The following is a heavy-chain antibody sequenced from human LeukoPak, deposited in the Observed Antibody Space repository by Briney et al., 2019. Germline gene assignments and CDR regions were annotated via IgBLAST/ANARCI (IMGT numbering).Heavy chain of an antibody. J-gene: IGHJ4*02. D-gene: IGHD5-12*01. CDR3: ARKPLTSWDIVATSMGYFDY. V-gene: IGHV3-74*01. CDR2: INSDGSST. Sequence: GGSLRLSCAASGFTFSSYWMHWVRQAPGKGLVWVSRINSDGSSTSYADSVKGRFTISRDNAKNSLYLQMNSLRAEDTAVYYCARKPLTSWDIVATSMGYFDYWGQGTLVTVSS. CDR1: GFTFSSYW.